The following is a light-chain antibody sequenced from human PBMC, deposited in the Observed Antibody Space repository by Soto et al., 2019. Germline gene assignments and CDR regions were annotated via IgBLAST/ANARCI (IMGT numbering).Light chain of an antibody. CDR1: SYNIGNNY. V-gene: IGLV1-51*02. Sequence: QSVLTQPPSVSAAPGQKVTISCSGGSYNIGNNYVSWYQQLPGTAPKLLIYENNKRPSGIPDRFSGSKSGTSATLAITGLQTGDEADYYCGTWERSLSGSGWVFGGGTKLTVL. CDR2: ENN. J-gene: IGLJ3*02. CDR3: GTWERSLSGSGWV.